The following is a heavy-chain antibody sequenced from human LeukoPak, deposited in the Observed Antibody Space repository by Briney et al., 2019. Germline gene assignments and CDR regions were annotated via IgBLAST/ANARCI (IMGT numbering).Heavy chain of an antibody. CDR1: GYTFTSYA. CDR2: INAGNGNT. CDR3: ARVGGSGSYYNFDY. J-gene: IGHJ4*02. D-gene: IGHD3-10*01. Sequence: ASVKVSCKASGYTFTSYAMHWVRQAPGQRLEWMGWINAGNGNTKYSQKFQGRVTITRDTSASTAYMELSRLRSEDTAVYYCARVGGSGSYYNFDYWGQGTLVTVSS. V-gene: IGHV1-3*01.